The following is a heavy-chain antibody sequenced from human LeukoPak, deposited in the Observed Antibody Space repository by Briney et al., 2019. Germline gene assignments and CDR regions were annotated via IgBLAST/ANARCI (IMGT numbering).Heavy chain of an antibody. J-gene: IGHJ5*02. V-gene: IGHV3-23*01. CDR3: AKDRNGGIAAALGPVWFDP. CDR2: ISGSGGST. Sequence: PGGSLRLSCAASGLRFSDYHMDWVRQAPGKGLEWVSAISGSGGSTYYADSVKGRFTISRDNSKNTLYLQMNSLRAEDTAVYYCAKDRNGGIAAALGPVWFDPWGQGTLVTVSS. D-gene: IGHD6-13*01. CDR1: GLRFSDYH.